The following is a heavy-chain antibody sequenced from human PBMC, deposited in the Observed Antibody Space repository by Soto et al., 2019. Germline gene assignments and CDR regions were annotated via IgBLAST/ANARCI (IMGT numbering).Heavy chain of an antibody. D-gene: IGHD3-10*01. J-gene: IGHJ6*02. CDR2: ISSSGTTI. CDR3: ARAPGVYGPGAVGYYGMDV. CDR1: DFTFRSYE. Sequence: GGSLRLSCAASDFTFRSYEMNWVRQAPGKGLEWVSYISSSGTTIYYGDSVKGRFTISRDNAKNSLYLQMNSLRGEDTAVYYCARAPGVYGPGAVGYYGMDVWGQGTTVTVSS. V-gene: IGHV3-48*03.